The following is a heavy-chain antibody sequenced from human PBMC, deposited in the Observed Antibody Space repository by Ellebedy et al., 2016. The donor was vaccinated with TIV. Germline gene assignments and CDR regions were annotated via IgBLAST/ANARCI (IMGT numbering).Heavy chain of an antibody. Sequence: GGSLRLSXAASGFTFSSYAMSWVRQASGTGLEWVSGISDSGDTTYYADSVKGRFTVSRDNSKNTLYLQMTSLRAEDTALYYCAANGYGGYWGQGTLVIVSS. CDR3: AANGYGGY. J-gene: IGHJ4*02. D-gene: IGHD3-10*01. V-gene: IGHV3-23*01. CDR1: GFTFSSYA. CDR2: ISDSGDTT.